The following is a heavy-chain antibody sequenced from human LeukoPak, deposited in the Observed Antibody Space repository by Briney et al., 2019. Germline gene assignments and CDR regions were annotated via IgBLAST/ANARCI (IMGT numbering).Heavy chain of an antibody. CDR1: GYTFTSYY. V-gene: IGHV1-46*01. J-gene: IGHJ6*02. CDR3: ARDGRVTMVRGVILGYYYHGMDV. Sequence: GASVKVSCKASGYTFTSYYMHWVRQAPGQGLEWMGIINPSGGSTSYAQKFQGRVTMTRDTSTSTVYMELSSLRSEDTAVYYCARDGRVTMVRGVILGYYYHGMDVWGQGTTVTVSS. CDR2: INPSGGST. D-gene: IGHD3-10*01.